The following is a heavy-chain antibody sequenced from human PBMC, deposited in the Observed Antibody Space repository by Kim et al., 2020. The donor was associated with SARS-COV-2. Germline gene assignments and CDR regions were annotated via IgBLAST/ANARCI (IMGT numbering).Heavy chain of an antibody. CDR3: ARGRGLPDL. Sequence: SNTNSADSVKRRFTISRDNVRDTLYLQMNSLTADDTAVYYCARGRGLPDLWGPGTLVTVSS. V-gene: IGHV3-74*01. J-gene: IGHJ5*02. CDR2: SNT.